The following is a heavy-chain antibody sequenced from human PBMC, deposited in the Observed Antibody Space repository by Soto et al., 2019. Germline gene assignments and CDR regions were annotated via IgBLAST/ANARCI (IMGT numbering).Heavy chain of an antibody. CDR3: ARGSGHNSYYMDV. J-gene: IGHJ6*03. CDR2: IWYDGSDK. V-gene: IGHV3-33*01. CDR1: GFTFSNYG. Sequence: QVQLVESGGGVVQPGRSLRLSCAASGFTFSNYGMHWVRQAPGKGLEWVAIIWYDGSDKYYEDSVKGRLTISRDNSKNPLYLQMSSLRAEDTAVYYCARGSGHNSYYMDVWGKGTTVTVSS.